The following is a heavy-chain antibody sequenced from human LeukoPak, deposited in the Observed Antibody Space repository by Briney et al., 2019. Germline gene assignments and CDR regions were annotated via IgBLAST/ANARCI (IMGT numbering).Heavy chain of an antibody. Sequence: PSETLSLTCTVSGGSISSYYWSWIRQPPGKGLEWIGSIYYSGSTYYNPSLKSRVTISVDTSKNQFSLKLSSVTAADTAVYYCARHRSRSGGTDYWGQGTLVTVSS. J-gene: IGHJ4*02. V-gene: IGHV4-39*01. CDR2: IYYSGST. CDR1: GGSISSYY. D-gene: IGHD2-15*01. CDR3: ARHRSRSGGTDY.